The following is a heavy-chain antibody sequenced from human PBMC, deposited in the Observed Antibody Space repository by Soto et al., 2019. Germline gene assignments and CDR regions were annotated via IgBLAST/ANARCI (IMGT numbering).Heavy chain of an antibody. V-gene: IGHV1-46*01. CDR3: ARDWDIVVVPAAMRTYGMDV. CDR2: INPSGGST. J-gene: IGHJ6*02. CDR1: GYTFTSYY. Sequence: ASVKVSCKASGYTFTSYYMHWVRQAPGQGLEWMGIINPSGGSTSYAQKFQGRVTMTRDTSTSTVYMELSSLRSEDTAVYYCARDWDIVVVPAAMRTYGMDVWGQGTTVTVSS. D-gene: IGHD2-2*01.